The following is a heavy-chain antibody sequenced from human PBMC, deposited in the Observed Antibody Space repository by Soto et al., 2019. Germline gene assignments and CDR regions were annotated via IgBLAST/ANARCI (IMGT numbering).Heavy chain of an antibody. CDR1: GFTFSTHA. D-gene: IGHD2-2*01. CDR2: FSGSGGNI. V-gene: IGHV3-23*01. J-gene: IGHJ6*02. CDR3: AKDPPWTVGPLAMDV. Sequence: EVQLLESGGGLVHPGGSLRLSCVASGFTFSTHAMSWVRQAPVKGLEWVSTFSGSGGNIYYAESVKGRLTISRDDSKNTLYLQMNSLRVEDTAVYYCAKDPPWTVGPLAMDVWGQGTTVTVSS.